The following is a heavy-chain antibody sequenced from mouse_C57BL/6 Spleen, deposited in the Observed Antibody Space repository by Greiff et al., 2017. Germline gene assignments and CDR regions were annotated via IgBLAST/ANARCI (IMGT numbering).Heavy chain of an antibody. Sequence: VKVVESGPGLVQPSQSLSITCTVSGFSLTSYGVHWVRQSPGKGLEWLGVIWSGGSTDYNAAFISRLSISKDNSKSQVFFKMNSLQADDTAIYYCASPTTGYAMDYWGQGTSVTVSS. J-gene: IGHJ4*01. V-gene: IGHV2-2*01. CDR3: ASPTTGYAMDY. CDR2: IWSGGST. CDR1: GFSLTSYG. D-gene: IGHD1-1*01.